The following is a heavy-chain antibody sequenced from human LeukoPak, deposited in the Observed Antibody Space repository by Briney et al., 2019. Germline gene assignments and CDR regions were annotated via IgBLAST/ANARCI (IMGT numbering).Heavy chain of an antibody. Sequence: KPSETLSLTCAVYSWPFNGYYWSWIRQPPGKGLEWIGKINHSGSTNYNPSLKSRVTMSVDTSKNQFSLKLSSVTAADPAVYYCARMTSGAFDMWGQGTMVTVSS. CDR2: INHSGST. CDR3: ARMTSGAFDM. J-gene: IGHJ3*02. CDR1: SWPFNGYY. V-gene: IGHV4-34*01.